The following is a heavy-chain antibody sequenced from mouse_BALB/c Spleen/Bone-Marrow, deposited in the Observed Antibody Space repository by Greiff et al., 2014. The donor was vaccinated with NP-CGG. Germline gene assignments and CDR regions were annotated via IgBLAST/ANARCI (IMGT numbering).Heavy chain of an antibody. V-gene: IGHV1S41*01. D-gene: IGHD2-14*01. CDR2: IAPGSGST. CDR1: GYTFTSSW. J-gene: IGHJ2*01. Sequence: DLVKPGASVKLSCKASGYTFTSSWLNWIKQRPGQGLEWIGRIAPGSGSTYYNEMFKGKAILTVDTSSSTAYIQLSSLSSEDAAVYVCAYYRDDVNYWGQGTTLTGSS. CDR3: AYYRDDVNY.